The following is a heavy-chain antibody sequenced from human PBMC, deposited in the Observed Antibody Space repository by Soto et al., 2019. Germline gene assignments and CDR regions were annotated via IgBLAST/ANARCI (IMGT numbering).Heavy chain of an antibody. J-gene: IGHJ5*02. CDR1: GGTFSSYA. V-gene: IGHV1-69*06. D-gene: IGHD6-13*01. CDR3: ARYLAAPGIVHWSAP. Sequence: SVKVSCKASGGTFSSYASSWVRQAPGKGLEWMGGIVPKVGTAIYAQKFQGRVTMTEDTSTNTAYMELSSLRSEDTAMFYCARYLAAPGIVHWSAPWGQGTQVTVSS. CDR2: IVPKVGTA.